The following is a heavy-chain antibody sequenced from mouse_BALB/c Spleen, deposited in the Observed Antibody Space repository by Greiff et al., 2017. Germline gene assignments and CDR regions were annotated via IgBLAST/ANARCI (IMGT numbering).Heavy chain of an antibody. CDR1: GYSITSDYA. V-gene: IGHV3-2*02. CDR3: ARRRTGPYSYIDV. D-gene: IGHD4-1*01. J-gene: IGHJ1*01. CDR2: ISYSGST. Sequence: EVKLVESGPGLVKPSQSLSLTCTVTGYSITSDYAWNWIRQIPGNKLEWMGYISYSGSTSYNPSLKSRISITRDTSKNQFFLQLNSVTTEDTATYYCARRRTGPYSYIDVWGAGTTVTVSS.